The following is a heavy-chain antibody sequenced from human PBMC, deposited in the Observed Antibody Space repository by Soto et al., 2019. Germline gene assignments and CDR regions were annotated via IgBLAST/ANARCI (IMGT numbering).Heavy chain of an antibody. J-gene: IGHJ2*01. CDR3: ARGPLWQLGPFDL. D-gene: IGHD6-6*01. CDR2: INTHNGDT. CDR1: GYTFTSYH. V-gene: IGHV1-18*01. Sequence: QVQLVQSGAEVKKPGASVKVSCKASGYTFTSYHISWVRQAPGQGLEWVGRINTHNGDTNYAQKPQGRVTMTTDTSTRTSYMELRSLRSDDTAVYFCARGPLWQLGPFDLWGRGTLVTVSS.